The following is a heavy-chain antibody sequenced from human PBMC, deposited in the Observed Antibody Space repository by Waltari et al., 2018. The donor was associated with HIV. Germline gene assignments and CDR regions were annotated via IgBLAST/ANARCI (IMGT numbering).Heavy chain of an antibody. V-gene: IGHV3-48*02. J-gene: IGHJ6*02. Sequence: EVQLVESGGGLVQPGRSLRLSCAASGFSFSDYAMNCVRQAPGKGHEWISYISSSSSNIKYADSVKGRFTISRDNTKRSLDLHMNNLRDEDTAVYFCARDTLNLYFGLDVWGQGTTVSVSS. CDR3: ARDTLNLYFGLDV. CDR2: ISSSSSNI. CDR1: GFSFSDYA.